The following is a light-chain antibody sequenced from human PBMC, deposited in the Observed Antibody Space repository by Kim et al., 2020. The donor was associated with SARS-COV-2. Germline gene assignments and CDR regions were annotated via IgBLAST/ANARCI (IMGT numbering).Light chain of an antibody. V-gene: IGLV1-40*01. Sequence: QSVLTQPPSVSGAPGQRVTISCTGSSSIVGAGCDVHRYQQLPGTAPKLLIFGNNNRPSGVPDRFSGSKSGTSASLAIIGLQAEDEADYYCQSYDSSLSGWVFGGGTQLTVL. CDR2: GNN. CDR3: QSYDSSLSGWV. CDR1: SSIVGAGCD. J-gene: IGLJ3*02.